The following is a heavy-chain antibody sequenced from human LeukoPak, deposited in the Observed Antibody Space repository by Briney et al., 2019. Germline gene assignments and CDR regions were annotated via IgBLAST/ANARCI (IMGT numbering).Heavy chain of an antibody. CDR2: FDPEDGET. V-gene: IGHV1-24*01. CDR1: GYTLTELS. CDR3: ARAGYSSSWYIGNWFDP. J-gene: IGHJ5*02. D-gene: IGHD6-13*01. Sequence: ASVKVSCKVSGYTLTELSMHWVRQAPGKGLEWMGGFDPEDGETIYAQKFQGRVTMTEDTSTDTAYMELSSLRSEDTAVYYCARAGYSSSWYIGNWFDPWGQGTLVTVSS.